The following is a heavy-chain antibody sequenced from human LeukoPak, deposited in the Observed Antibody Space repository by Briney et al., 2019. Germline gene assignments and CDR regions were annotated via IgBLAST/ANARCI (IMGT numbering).Heavy chain of an antibody. CDR3: ARGGGDY. Sequence: GGSLRLSCAASGFSFSDSGMSWVRQAPGKGLEWVAVISYDGSQKYYSDSVKGRFTIFRDNSKSTLYLQMNSLRPEDTSAYYCARGGGDYWGQGTLVTVSS. D-gene: IGHD3-16*01. CDR2: ISYDGSQK. CDR1: GFSFSDSG. J-gene: IGHJ4*02. V-gene: IGHV3-30*03.